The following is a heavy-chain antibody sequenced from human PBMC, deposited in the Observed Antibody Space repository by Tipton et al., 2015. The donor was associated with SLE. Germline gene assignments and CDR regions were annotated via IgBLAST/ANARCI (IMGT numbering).Heavy chain of an antibody. CDR2: IYYSGST. Sequence: TLSLTCTVSGGSISSGGYYWSWIRQHPGKGLEWIGYIYYSGSTNYNPSLKSRVTISLDTSKNQFSLKLSSVTAADTAVYYCARDPAVYYYDSRRTLKYYYHSLDVWGQGTTVTVSS. CDR1: GGSISSGGYY. CDR3: ARDPAVYYYDSRRTLKYYYHSLDV. D-gene: IGHD3-22*01. V-gene: IGHV4-61*08. J-gene: IGHJ6*02.